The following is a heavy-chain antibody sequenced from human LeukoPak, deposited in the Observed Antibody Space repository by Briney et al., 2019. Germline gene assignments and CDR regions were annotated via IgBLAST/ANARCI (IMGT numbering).Heavy chain of an antibody. V-gene: IGHV3-7*01. J-gene: IGHJ4*02. D-gene: IGHD6-13*01. CDR2: IKQDGSEK. CDR1: GFTFSSYW. Sequence: GGSLRLSCAASGFTFSSYWMSWVRQAPGKGLEWVANIKQDGSEKYYVDSVKGQFTISRDNAKNSLYLQMNSLRAEDTAVYYCARDQSSSWPLVGPYYFDYWGQGTLVTVSS. CDR3: ARDQSSSWPLVGPYYFDY.